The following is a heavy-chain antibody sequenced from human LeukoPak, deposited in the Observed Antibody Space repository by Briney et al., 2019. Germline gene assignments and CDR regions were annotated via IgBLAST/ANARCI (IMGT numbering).Heavy chain of an antibody. V-gene: IGHV1-2*02. Sequence: ASVKVSCKASGYTFTGYYIHWVRQAPGQGLEWMGWIYPYSGDTNYAQNFQGRVTMTRDTSISTAYMELSSLKSDDTAAYYCARDRNSGSSLDIWGQGTMLTVSS. CDR2: IYPYSGDT. J-gene: IGHJ3*02. CDR1: GYTFTGYY. D-gene: IGHD6-6*01. CDR3: ARDRNSGSSLDI.